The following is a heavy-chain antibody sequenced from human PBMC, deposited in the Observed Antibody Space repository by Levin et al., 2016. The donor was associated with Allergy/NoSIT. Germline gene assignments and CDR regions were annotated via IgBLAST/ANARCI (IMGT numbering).Heavy chain of an antibody. CDR1: GFTFSSYS. CDR3: ARDGSRDYYGSGSYTSLKFDY. J-gene: IGHJ4*02. Sequence: GGSLRLSCAASGFTFSSYSMNWVRQAPGKGLEWVSSISSSSSYIYYADSVKGRFTISRDNAKNSLYLQMNSLRAEDTAVYYCARDGSRDYYGSGSYTSLKFDYWGQGTLVTVSS. V-gene: IGHV3-21*01. D-gene: IGHD3-10*01. CDR2: ISSSSSYI.